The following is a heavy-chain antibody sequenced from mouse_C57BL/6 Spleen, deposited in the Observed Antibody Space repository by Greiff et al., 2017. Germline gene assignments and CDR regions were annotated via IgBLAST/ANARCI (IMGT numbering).Heavy chain of an antibody. CDR1: GFTFSDYG. V-gene: IGHV5-17*01. D-gene: IGHD2-4*01. CDR3: AIYYDYDGLYAMDY. CDR2: ISSGSSTI. Sequence: EVKLMESGGGLVKPGGSLKLSCAASGFTFSDYGMHWVRQAPGKGLEWGAYISSGSSTIYYADTVKGRFTISRDNAKNTLFLQMTSLRSEEPAMYYCAIYYDYDGLYAMDYWGQGTSVTVSS. J-gene: IGHJ4*01.